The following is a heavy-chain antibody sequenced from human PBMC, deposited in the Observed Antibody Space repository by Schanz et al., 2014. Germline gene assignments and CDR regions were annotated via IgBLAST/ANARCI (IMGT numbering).Heavy chain of an antibody. V-gene: IGHV3-23*01. D-gene: IGHD5-18*01. CDR1: GFTFSSYA. Sequence: EVQLLESGGGLVQPGGSLRLSCAASGFTFSSYAMSWVRQAPGKGLEWVSALSGSGGSTYYADSVKGRFTISRDNSKNTLYLQMNSLSADDTAVFYCARDTSYGMDVWGQGTTVTVSS. CDR2: LSGSGGST. J-gene: IGHJ6*02. CDR3: ARDTSYGMDV.